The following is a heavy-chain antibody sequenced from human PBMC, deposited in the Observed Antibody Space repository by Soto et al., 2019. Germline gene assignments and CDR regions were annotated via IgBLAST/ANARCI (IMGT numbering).Heavy chain of an antibody. CDR1: GFTFSNYD. V-gene: IGHV3-48*03. CDR3: ARDQGGQSGNFIFDT. CDR2: ISSSGGII. D-gene: IGHD3-16*01. J-gene: IGHJ4*02. Sequence: PGGSLRLSCAASGFTFSNYDINWVRQAPGRGPEWISHISSSGGIIYYADSVKGRFTISRDNAKNSLYLQMNSLRAEDTAVYYCARDQGGQSGNFIFDTWGQGTLVTVSS.